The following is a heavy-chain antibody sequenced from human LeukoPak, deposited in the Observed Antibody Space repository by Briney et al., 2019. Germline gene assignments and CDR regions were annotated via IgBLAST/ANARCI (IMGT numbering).Heavy chain of an antibody. CDR1: GFTFSSYW. CDR3: ARGGSSGSYQRPFDY. D-gene: IGHD1-26*01. J-gene: IGHJ4*02. Sequence: GGSLRLSCAASGFTFSSYWMHWVRQAPGKGLVWVSRINSDGSSTSYADSVKGRFTISRDNAKNTLYLQMNSLRAEDTAVYYCARGGSSGSYQRPFDYWGQGTLVTVSS. CDR2: INSDGSST. V-gene: IGHV3-74*01.